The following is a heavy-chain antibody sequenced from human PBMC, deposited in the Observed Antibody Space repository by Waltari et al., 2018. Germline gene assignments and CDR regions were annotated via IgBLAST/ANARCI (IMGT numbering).Heavy chain of an antibody. Sequence: QVQLVQSGAEVKKPGSSVQVSCKASGGTFSSYAISWVRQAPGQGLEWMGGIIPIFGTANYAQKFQGRVTITADESTSTAYMELSSLRSEDTAVYYCAGKSITIFEVVIIDYYYYGMDVWGQGTTVTVSS. D-gene: IGHD3-3*01. J-gene: IGHJ6*02. CDR1: GGTFSSYA. CDR3: AGKSITIFEVVIIDYYYYGMDV. CDR2: IIPIFGTA. V-gene: IGHV1-69*13.